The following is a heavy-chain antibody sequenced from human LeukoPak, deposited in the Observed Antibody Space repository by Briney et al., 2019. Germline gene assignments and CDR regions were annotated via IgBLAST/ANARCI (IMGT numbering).Heavy chain of an antibody. J-gene: IGHJ4*02. CDR1: GYTFTSYG. CDR2: ISAYNGKT. CDR3: ARVSGTHGYSSGWYVRLIDY. V-gene: IGHV1-18*01. D-gene: IGHD6-19*01. Sequence: ASVKVSCKASGYTFTSYGISWVRQAPGQGLAWVGWISAYNGKTNYAQKLQGRVTMTTDTYTSTAYMELRSLRSDDTAVYYCARVSGTHGYSSGWYVRLIDYWGQGTLVTVSS.